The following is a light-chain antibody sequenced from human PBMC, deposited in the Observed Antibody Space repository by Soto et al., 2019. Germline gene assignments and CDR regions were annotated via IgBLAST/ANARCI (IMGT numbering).Light chain of an antibody. Sequence: EFVLTQSPGTLSLSPAERATLSCRASQSLANSFIAWYQQKPGQAPRLLIYDTSSRASGIPDRFSGSGSGTDFTRTISRLETEDFAVFYCQQYGTSEIIFGQGTRREIK. J-gene: IGKJ5*01. CDR1: QSLANSF. CDR3: QQYGTSEII. V-gene: IGKV3-20*01. CDR2: DTS.